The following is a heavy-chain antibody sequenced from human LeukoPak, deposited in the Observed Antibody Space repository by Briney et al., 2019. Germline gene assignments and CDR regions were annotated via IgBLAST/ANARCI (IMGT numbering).Heavy chain of an antibody. Sequence: GRSLRLSCAASGFTFDDYAMHWVRQAPGKGLEWVSGISWNSGSIGYADSVKGRFTISRDNAKNSLYLQMNSLRVEDTAVYYCARDYGWSFANWGQGTLVTVSS. CDR3: ARDYGWSFAN. V-gene: IGHV3-9*01. D-gene: IGHD3-10*01. CDR2: ISWNSGSI. J-gene: IGHJ4*02. CDR1: GFTFDDYA.